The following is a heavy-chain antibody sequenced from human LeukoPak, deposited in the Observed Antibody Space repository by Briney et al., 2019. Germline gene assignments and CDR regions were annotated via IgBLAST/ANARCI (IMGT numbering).Heavy chain of an antibody. CDR3: ATVPAQLPIRWKVGFDP. CDR1: GYILTELS. CDR2: FDPEDGET. D-gene: IGHD2-2*01. V-gene: IGHV1-24*01. Sequence: GASVKVSCKVSGYILTELSMYWVRQAPGKGLEWMGGFDPEDGETIYAQKFQGRVTMTEDTSTDTAYMELSSLRSEDTAVYYCATVPAQLPIRWKVGFDPWGQGTLVTVSS. J-gene: IGHJ5*02.